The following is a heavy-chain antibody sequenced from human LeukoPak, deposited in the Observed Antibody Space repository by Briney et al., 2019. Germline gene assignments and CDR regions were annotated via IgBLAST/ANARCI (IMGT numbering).Heavy chain of an antibody. V-gene: IGHV3-15*07. Sequence: PGGSLRLSCAASGFTFSSYWMHWVRQAPGKGLVWVSHIKTDGGTTDYVAPVKGRFTISRDDSKNTLYLQMNSLKTEDTAVYYCTTGGNYDSSDTLFDYWGQGTLVTVSS. CDR2: IKTDGGTT. CDR3: TTGGNYDSSDTLFDY. D-gene: IGHD3-22*01. CDR1: GFTFSSYW. J-gene: IGHJ4*02.